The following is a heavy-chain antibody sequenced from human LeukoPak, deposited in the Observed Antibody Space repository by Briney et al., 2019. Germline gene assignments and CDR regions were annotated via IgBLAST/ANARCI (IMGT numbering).Heavy chain of an antibody. Sequence: GGSLRLSCAASGFTFSSYGMHWVRQAPGKGLEWVAFIRYDGSNKYYADSVKGRFTISRDNSKNTLYLQMNSLRAEDTAVYYCAKDGYSGSYKYNWFDPWGQGTLVTVSS. D-gene: IGHD1-26*01. CDR2: IRYDGSNK. CDR1: GFTFSSYG. V-gene: IGHV3-30*02. J-gene: IGHJ5*02. CDR3: AKDGYSGSYKYNWFDP.